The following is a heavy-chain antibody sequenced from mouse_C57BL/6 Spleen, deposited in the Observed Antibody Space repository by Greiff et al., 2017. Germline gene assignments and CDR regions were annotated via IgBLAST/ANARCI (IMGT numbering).Heavy chain of an antibody. J-gene: IGHJ4*01. CDR3: AREGTGYAMDY. D-gene: IGHD3-3*01. V-gene: IGHV3-6*01. CDR1: GYSITSGYY. Sequence: EVQLQQSGPGLVKPSQSLSLTCSVTGYSITSGYYWNWIRQFPGNKLEWMGYISYDGSNNYNPSLKNRISITRDTSKNQFCLKLNSVTTEDTATYYCAREGTGYAMDYWGQGTSVTVSS. CDR2: ISYDGSN.